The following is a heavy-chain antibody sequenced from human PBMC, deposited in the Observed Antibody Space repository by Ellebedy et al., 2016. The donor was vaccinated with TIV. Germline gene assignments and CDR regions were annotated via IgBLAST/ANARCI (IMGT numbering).Heavy chain of an antibody. CDR1: GYTFISYY. J-gene: IGHJ4*02. D-gene: IGHD2-21*01. CDR3: AREVVVGDYYFDY. Sequence: AASVKVSCKASGYTFISYYIHWVRQAPGQGLEWMGIINPNGGSITYAERFQGRVTMTRDTSTTTVYMELSGLRSEDTGVYYCAREVVVGDYYFDYWGQGTLVTVSS. V-gene: IGHV1-46*01. CDR2: INPNGGSI.